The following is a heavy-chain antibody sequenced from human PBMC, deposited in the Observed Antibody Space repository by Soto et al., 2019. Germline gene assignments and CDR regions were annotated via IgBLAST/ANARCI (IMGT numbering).Heavy chain of an antibody. J-gene: IGHJ6*03. CDR1: GFTFDDYA. D-gene: IGHD4-17*01. CDR2: ISWNSGSI. V-gene: IGHV3-9*01. CDR3: AKGGYGDYFYYYYMDV. Sequence: EVQLVESGGGLVQPGRSLRLSCAASGFTFDDYAMHWVRQAPGKGLEWVSGISWNSGSIGYADSVKGRFTISRDNAKNSLYLHMNTPRAEDTGLYYCAKGGYGDYFYYYYMDVWGKGTTVTVSS.